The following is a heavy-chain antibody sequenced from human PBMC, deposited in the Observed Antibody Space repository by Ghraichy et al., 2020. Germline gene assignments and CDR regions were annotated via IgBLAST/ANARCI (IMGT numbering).Heavy chain of an antibody. CDR1: GYTFTSYD. D-gene: IGHD1-1*01. Sequence: ASVKVSCKASGYTFTSYDINWVRQATGQGLEWMGWMNPNSGNTGYAQKFQGRVTMTRNTSISTAYMELSSLRSEDTAVYYCARVQPRNFNWFDPWGQGTLVTVSS. CDR2: MNPNSGNT. V-gene: IGHV1-8*02. J-gene: IGHJ5*02. CDR3: ARVQPRNFNWFDP.